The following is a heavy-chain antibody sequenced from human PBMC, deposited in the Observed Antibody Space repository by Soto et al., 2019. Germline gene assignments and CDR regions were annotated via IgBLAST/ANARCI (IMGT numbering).Heavy chain of an antibody. D-gene: IGHD1-26*01. Sequence: GGSLRLSCAASGFTFSSYGMHWVRQAPGKGLEWVAVISYDGSNKYYADSVKGRFTISRDNSKNTLYLQMNSLRAEDTAVYYCAKDANGSYYSWYYYYGMDVWGQGTKVTVYS. CDR2: ISYDGSNK. CDR3: AKDANGSYYSWYYYYGMDV. J-gene: IGHJ6*02. CDR1: GFTFSSYG. V-gene: IGHV3-30*18.